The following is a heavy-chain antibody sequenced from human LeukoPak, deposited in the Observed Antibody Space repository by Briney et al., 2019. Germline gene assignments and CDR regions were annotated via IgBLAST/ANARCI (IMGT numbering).Heavy chain of an antibody. CDR1: GFTFSRSW. Sequence: GGSLRLSCAASGFTFSRSWMCWVRQAPGKGLEWLANINEDGSVENYVASVKGRFTISRDNAKNSLYLEMNSLRAEDTALYFCVRDRAYSNFDYWGQGTLVTVSS. J-gene: IGHJ4*02. D-gene: IGHD1-26*01. CDR2: INEDGSVE. V-gene: IGHV3-7*01. CDR3: VRDRAYSNFDY.